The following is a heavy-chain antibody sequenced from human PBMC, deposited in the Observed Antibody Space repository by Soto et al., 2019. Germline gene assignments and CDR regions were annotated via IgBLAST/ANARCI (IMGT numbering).Heavy chain of an antibody. J-gene: IGHJ5*02. CDR1: GYGFTTKW. CDR3: VRHSSNTVAARAPFDP. Sequence: GESLKISCQDSGYGFTTKWISWVRQMPGEGLEWVGRVDPSDSYTDYSPSFRGHVIISVDRSVSTAYLEWSSLKASDSAIYCWVRHSSNTVAARAPFDPWGQGTLVTVSS. CDR2: VDPSDSYT. D-gene: IGHD6-6*01. V-gene: IGHV5-10-1*01.